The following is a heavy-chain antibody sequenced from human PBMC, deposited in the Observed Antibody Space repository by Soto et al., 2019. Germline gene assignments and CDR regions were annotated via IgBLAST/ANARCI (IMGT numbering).Heavy chain of an antibody. CDR1: GFTFDDYA. CDR2: ISWNSGSI. D-gene: IGHD2-15*01. Sequence: GGSLRLSCAASGFTFDDYAMHWVRQAPGKGLEWVSGISWNSGSIGYADSVKGRFTISRDNAKNSLYLQMNSLRAEDTALYYCAKDMTGGYCSGGSCYSGVVYWGQGXLVTVYS. V-gene: IGHV3-9*01. CDR3: AKDMTGGYCSGGSCYSGVVY. J-gene: IGHJ4*02.